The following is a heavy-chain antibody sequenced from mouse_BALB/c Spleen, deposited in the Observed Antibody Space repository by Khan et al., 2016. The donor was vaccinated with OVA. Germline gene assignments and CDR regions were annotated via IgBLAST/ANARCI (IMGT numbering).Heavy chain of an antibody. V-gene: IGHV2-9*02. CDR2: IWAGGST. CDR1: GFSLTSHG. CDR3: ARNREPDYFDY. J-gene: IGHJ2*01. Sequence: QVQLKESGPGLVAPSQSLSITCTVSGFSLTSHGVHWVRQPPGKGLEWLGVIWAGGSTNYNSALMSRLSISKDSAKSQVFLKMNSLQTDDTAMYYCARNREPDYFDYWGQGTTLTVSS.